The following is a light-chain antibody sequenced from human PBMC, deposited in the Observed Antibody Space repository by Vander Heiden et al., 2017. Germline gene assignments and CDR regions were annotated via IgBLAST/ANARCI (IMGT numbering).Light chain of an antibody. J-gene: IGLJ2*01. Sequence: SALTQPPSLSGSLGRSVTISCIGTSSDVGGYNRVSWYQQPPGTVPKLLIYEVYSRPSGVPDRFSGSKSGDTASLTISGLQAEDEADYYCSSYTGSGTLVFGGGTKLTVL. CDR1: SSDVGGYNR. CDR2: EVY. V-gene: IGLV2-18*02. CDR3: SSYTGSGTLV.